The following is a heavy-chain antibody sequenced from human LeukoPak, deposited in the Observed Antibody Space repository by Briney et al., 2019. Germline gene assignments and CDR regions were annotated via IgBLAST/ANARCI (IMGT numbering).Heavy chain of an antibody. D-gene: IGHD6-19*01. V-gene: IGHV1-2*02. CDR2: INPNSGGT. J-gene: IGHJ4*02. CDR3: ARYPSSGWSNFDY. Sequence: GASVKVSCKASRYTFTGYYMHWVRQAPGQGLEWMGWINPNSGGTNYAQKFQGRVTMTRDTSISTAYMELSRLRSDDTAVYYCARYPSSGWSNFDYWGQGTLVTVSS. CDR1: RYTFTGYY.